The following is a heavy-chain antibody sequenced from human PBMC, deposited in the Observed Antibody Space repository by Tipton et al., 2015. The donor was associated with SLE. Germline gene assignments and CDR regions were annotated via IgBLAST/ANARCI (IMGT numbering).Heavy chain of an antibody. Sequence: SLRLSCAASGFTASSYVMSWVRQAPGKGLEWVSSIYAGGSSTYYAGSVKGRFLISRDDSKNTLFLQMNNLRADDTAVDYCVREVHYYMDVWGKGTTVTVSS. CDR3: VREVHYYMDV. CDR2: IYAGGSST. V-gene: IGHV3-23*03. J-gene: IGHJ6*03. CDR1: GFTASSYV.